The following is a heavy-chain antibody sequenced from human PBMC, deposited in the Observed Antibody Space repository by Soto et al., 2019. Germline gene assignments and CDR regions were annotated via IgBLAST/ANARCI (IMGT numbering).Heavy chain of an antibody. J-gene: IGHJ3*02. CDR1: GYTFIAYF. V-gene: IGHV1-2*02. CDR3: ARSGRCLPRDATPHVAFAI. CDR2: INPNSGGT. D-gene: IGHD1-26*01. Sequence: ASVKVSCKASGYTFIAYFIHWVRQAPGQGLEWMGWINPNSGGTNYAQKFQGRVTMTRDTSISTAYMELSRLRSDDTAVYYCARSGRCLPRDATPHVAFAIRGQGTMVTVSS.